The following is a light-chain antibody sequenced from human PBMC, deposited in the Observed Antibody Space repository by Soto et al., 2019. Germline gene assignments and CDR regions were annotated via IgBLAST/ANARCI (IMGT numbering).Light chain of an antibody. V-gene: IGLV1-40*01. CDR2: GNS. CDR3: QSYDSSLSAL. Sequence: QSVLTQPPSVSGAPGQRVTISCTGSSSNIVAGYDVHWYQQLPGTAPKLLIYGNSNRPSGVPDRFSGSKSGTSASLAITGLQAEDEADYYCQSYDSSLSALFGGGTKLTV. J-gene: IGLJ3*02. CDR1: SSNIVAGYD.